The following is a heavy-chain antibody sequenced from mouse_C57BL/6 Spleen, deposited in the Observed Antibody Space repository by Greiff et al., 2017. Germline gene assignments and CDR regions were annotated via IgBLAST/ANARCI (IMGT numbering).Heavy chain of an antibody. Sequence: QVQLQQSGPGLVAPSQSLSITCTVSGFSLTSYGVHWVRQPPGKGLEWLVVIWSDGSTTYNSALKSRLSISKDNSKSQVVLKMNSLQTDDTAMDDCARHRYDYDWYVEGGGTGTTGTVSS. J-gene: IGHJ1*03. D-gene: IGHD2-4*01. V-gene: IGHV2-6-1*01. CDR3: ARHRYDYDWYVEG. CDR2: IWSDGST. CDR1: GFSLTSYG.